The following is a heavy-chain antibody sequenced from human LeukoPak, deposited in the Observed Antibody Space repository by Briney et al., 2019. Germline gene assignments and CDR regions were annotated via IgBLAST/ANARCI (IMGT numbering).Heavy chain of an antibody. J-gene: IGHJ6*03. V-gene: IGHV1-69*01. CDR2: IIPIFGTA. CDR3: ARAFIVVVPAAKEGHYYYYMDV. D-gene: IGHD2-2*01. Sequence: ASVKVSCKASGGTFSSYAISWVRQAPGQGLEWMGGIIPIFGTANYAQKFQGRVTITADESTSTAYMELSSLRSEDTAVYYCARAFIVVVPAAKEGHYYYYMDVWGKGTTVTVSS. CDR1: GGTFSSYA.